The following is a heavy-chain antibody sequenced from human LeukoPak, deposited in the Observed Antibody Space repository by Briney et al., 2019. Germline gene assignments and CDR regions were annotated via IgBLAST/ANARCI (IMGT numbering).Heavy chain of an antibody. CDR1: RFTFSNYG. D-gene: IGHD5-18*01. V-gene: IGHV3-30*18. J-gene: IGHJ4*02. Sequence: GGSLRLSCAASRFTFSNYGMHWVRQAPGKGLEWVAVISYDGSNKYYADSVKGRFTISRDNSKNTLYLQMNSLRAEDTAVYYCAKDHLAGYSYGGYYFDYWGQGTLVTVSS. CDR3: AKDHLAGYSYGGYYFDY. CDR2: ISYDGSNK.